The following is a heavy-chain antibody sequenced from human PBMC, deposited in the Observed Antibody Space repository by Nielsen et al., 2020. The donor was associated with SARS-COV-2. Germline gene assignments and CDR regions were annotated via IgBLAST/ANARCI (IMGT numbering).Heavy chain of an antibody. Sequence: SETLSLTCTVSGGSISSGGCYWSWIRHHPGKGLEWIGYIYFSGRTCYNPPLKSRVTISVDTSKNQFSLSLRSVTAADTAVYYCARESSGYDHYNYGMDVWGQGTTVTVSS. D-gene: IGHD5-12*01. V-gene: IGHV4-31*03. J-gene: IGHJ6*02. CDR2: IYFSGRT. CDR3: ARESSGYDHYNYGMDV. CDR1: GGSISSGGCY.